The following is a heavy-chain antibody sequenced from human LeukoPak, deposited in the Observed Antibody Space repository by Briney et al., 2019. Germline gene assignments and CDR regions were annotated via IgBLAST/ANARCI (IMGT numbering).Heavy chain of an antibody. CDR1: GLTFSQYG. CDR3: AKVRSRVRTAAANSFYALVV. J-gene: IGHJ6*02. V-gene: IGHV3-30*18. CDR2: MSSVGNNI. Sequence: GGSLRLFCEASGLTFSQYGMLWVRRAPGKGLAWVAIMSSVGNNIYFGVSVKGQFIMSRENSKNTLYLQLNSLRIEDTAVYYCAKVRSRVRTAAANSFYALVVWGHETRVSVS. D-gene: IGHD4/OR15-4a*01.